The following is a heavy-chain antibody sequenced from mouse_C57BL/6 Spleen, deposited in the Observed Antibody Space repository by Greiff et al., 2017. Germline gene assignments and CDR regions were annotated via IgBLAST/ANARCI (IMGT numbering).Heavy chain of an antibody. CDR1: GFTFSSYA. Sequence: EVQRVESGGGLVKPGGSLKLSCAASGFTFSSYAMSWVRQTPEKRLEWVATISDGGSYTYYPDNVKGRFTISRDNAKNNLYLQMSHLKSEDTAMYYCARDSNYEYFDYWGQGTTLTVSS. V-gene: IGHV5-4*01. CDR3: ARDSNYEYFDY. D-gene: IGHD2-5*01. J-gene: IGHJ2*01. CDR2: ISDGGSYT.